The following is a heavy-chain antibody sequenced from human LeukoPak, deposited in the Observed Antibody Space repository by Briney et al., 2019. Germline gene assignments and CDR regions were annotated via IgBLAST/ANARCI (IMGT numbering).Heavy chain of an antibody. Sequence: GESLKISCKASGYSFTNYWIGWVRQMPGKGLEWMGIIYPGDSDTKYSPSFQGHVTISADKSISTAYLQWRSLKASDSAMYYCASLRITMVRGTPVTQVGDNWGQGTLVTVSS. CDR1: GYSFTNYW. J-gene: IGHJ4*02. D-gene: IGHD3-10*01. V-gene: IGHV5-51*01. CDR2: IYPGDSDT. CDR3: ASLRITMVRGTPVTQVGDN.